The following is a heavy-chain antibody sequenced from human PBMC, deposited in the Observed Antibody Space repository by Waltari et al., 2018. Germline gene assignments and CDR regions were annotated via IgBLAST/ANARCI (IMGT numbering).Heavy chain of an antibody. J-gene: IGHJ5*02. CDR3: VVRGYTYGLNWLDP. Sequence: EVQLLESGGGLVQPGGSLRLSCAASGFTFSRYAMCWVRQAPGKGLGWVAAIGGSGDSTEYVESVKGRFIISRDNSKNTVYLQMNSLGAEDTALYYCVVRGYTYGLNWLDPWGQGTLVTVSS. D-gene: IGHD5-18*01. CDR1: GFTFSRYA. CDR2: IGGSGDST. V-gene: IGHV3-23*01.